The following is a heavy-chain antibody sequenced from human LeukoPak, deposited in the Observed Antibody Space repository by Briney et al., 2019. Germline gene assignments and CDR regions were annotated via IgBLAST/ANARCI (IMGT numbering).Heavy chain of an antibody. CDR3: ARGFFDFWSDKRYYYYMDV. CDR1: GYTFTKYL. CDR2: INPQGDIT. J-gene: IGHJ6*03. Sequence: GASVKVSCKTSGYTFTKYLIHWVRQAPGLGLEWMGTINPQGDITKYAQRFQGRITLTEDTSTSTVYMELSSLRSEDTAVYYCARGFFDFWSDKRYYYYMDVWGKGTTVTVSS. V-gene: IGHV1-46*01. D-gene: IGHD3-3*01.